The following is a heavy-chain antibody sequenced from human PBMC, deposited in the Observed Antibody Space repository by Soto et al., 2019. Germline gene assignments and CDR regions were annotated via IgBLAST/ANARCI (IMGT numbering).Heavy chain of an antibody. CDR3: ARTMTTVTTWYFQH. CDR2: INSGGSST. CDR1: GFTFSSYW. D-gene: IGHD4-17*01. Sequence: GGSLRLSCAASGFTFSSYWMHWVRQAPGKGLVWVSRINSGGSSTYYAGSVKGRFTISRDNSKNTLYLQMNSLRAEDTAVYYCARTMTTVTTWYFQHWGQGTLVTVSS. V-gene: IGHV3-74*01. J-gene: IGHJ1*01.